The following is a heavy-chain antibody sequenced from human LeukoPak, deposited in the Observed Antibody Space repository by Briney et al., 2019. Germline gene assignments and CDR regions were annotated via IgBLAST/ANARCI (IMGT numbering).Heavy chain of an antibody. Sequence: GGTLRLSCAASGFTFSSYGMSWVRQAPGKGLEWVSGISGSGGSTYYADSVKGRFTISRDNSKNTLYLQMNSLRAEDTAVYYCAREPGYCSGGSCYSTEYFQHWGQGTLVTVSS. V-gene: IGHV3-23*01. CDR1: GFTFSSYG. J-gene: IGHJ1*01. CDR3: AREPGYCSGGSCYSTEYFQH. CDR2: ISGSGGST. D-gene: IGHD2-15*01.